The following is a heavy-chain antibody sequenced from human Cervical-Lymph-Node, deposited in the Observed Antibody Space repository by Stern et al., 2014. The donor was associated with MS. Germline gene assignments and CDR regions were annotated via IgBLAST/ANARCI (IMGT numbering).Heavy chain of an antibody. J-gene: IGHJ4*02. CDR2: IYYSGTT. V-gene: IGHV4-59*11. Sequence: VHLVESGPGLLRPSETLSLTCTVSGASIDHHFWSWIRQPPGKGLEWIGYIYYSGTTNYNASLKGRVAISIDTSRTQFSLRLSSVTAADTAVYYCARATDIWGQGTLVAVSS. CDR1: GASIDHHF. CDR3: ARATDI.